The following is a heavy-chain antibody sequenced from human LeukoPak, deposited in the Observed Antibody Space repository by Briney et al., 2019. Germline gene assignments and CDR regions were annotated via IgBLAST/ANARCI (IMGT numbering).Heavy chain of an antibody. CDR1: GFTFVNYA. D-gene: IGHD3-10*01. V-gene: IGHV3-23*01. J-gene: IGHJ5*02. CDR3: AREGLMVRGGKTYNWFNP. Sequence: GGSLRLSCAASGFTFVNYAMSWVRQAPGKGLEWVSAVVGAGTTTFYADSVKGRFTISRDNSKNTVYLQINSLRAGDTAVYYCAREGLMVRGGKTYNWFNPWGQGTLVTVSS. CDR2: VVGAGTTT.